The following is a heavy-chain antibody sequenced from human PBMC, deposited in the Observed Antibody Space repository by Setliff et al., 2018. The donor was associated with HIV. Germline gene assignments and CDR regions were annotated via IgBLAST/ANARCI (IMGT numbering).Heavy chain of an antibody. Sequence: PGESLKISCKGSGYSFTNYWIGWVRQMPGKGLEWMGIIYPGDSDTRYSPSFQGQVTISVDKSISTAYLQWNSLKASDTAIYYCARALDFLTEQLNWFFPLWGRGTLVTVSS. CDR3: ARALDFLTEQLNWFFPL. J-gene: IGHJ2*01. V-gene: IGHV5-51*01. CDR1: GYSFTNYW. D-gene: IGHD3-9*01. CDR2: IYPGDSDT.